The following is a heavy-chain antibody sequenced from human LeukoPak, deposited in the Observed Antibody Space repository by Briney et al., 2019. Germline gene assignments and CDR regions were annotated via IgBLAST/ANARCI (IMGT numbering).Heavy chain of an antibody. J-gene: IGHJ4*02. D-gene: IGHD3-22*01. V-gene: IGHV4-38-2*02. CDR1: GGSISSYY. CDR3: ASCDSSGYYYFF. Sequence: SETLSLTCTVSGGSISSYYWGWIRQPPGKGLGWIGSIYHSGSTYYNPSLESRVTISVDTSKNQFSLKLSSVTAADTAVYYCASCDSSGYYYFFWGQGTLVTVSS. CDR2: IYHSGST.